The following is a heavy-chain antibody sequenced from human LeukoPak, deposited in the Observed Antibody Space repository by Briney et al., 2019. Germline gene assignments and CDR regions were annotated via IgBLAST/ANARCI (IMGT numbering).Heavy chain of an antibody. D-gene: IGHD3-22*01. CDR1: GGTLSSYA. V-gene: IGHV1-69*04. CDR3: ARDPYEYYDSSGIESYYYYGMDV. J-gene: IGHJ6*02. Sequence: ASVKVSCKASGGTLSSYAISWVRQAPGQGLEWMGRIIPILGVANYAQKFQGRVTITADKSTSTAYMELSSLRSEDTAVYYCARDPYEYYDSSGIESYYYYGMDVWGQGTTVTVSS. CDR2: IIPILGVA.